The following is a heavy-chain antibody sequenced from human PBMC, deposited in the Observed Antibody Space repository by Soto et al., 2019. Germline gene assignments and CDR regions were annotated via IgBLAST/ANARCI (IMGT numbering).Heavy chain of an antibody. D-gene: IGHD3-10*01. Sequence: GGSLRLSCAASGFTFSSYGMHWVRQAPGKGLEWVAVIWYDGSNKYYADSVKGRFTISRDNSKNTLYLQMNSLRAEDTAVYYCARDQALDGSGSSQHFDIWGQGTMVTVSS. CDR1: GFTFSSYG. CDR3: ARDQALDGSGSSQHFDI. CDR2: IWYDGSNK. J-gene: IGHJ3*02. V-gene: IGHV3-33*01.